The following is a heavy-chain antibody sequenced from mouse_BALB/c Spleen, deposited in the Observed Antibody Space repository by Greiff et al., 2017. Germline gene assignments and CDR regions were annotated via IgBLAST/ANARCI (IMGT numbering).Heavy chain of an antibody. Sequence: VQLQQSGAGLVRPGASVKLSCTASGFTINDYYMHWVQQSPEQGLEWIGWIDPENGDTEYAPKFQGRATMTADTSSNTAYLQLSSLTSEDTAVYYCNARYDGYLYYAMDYWGQGTSVTVSS. CDR2: IDPENGDT. J-gene: IGHJ4*01. V-gene: IGHV14-4*02. D-gene: IGHD2-3*01. CDR1: GFTINDYY. CDR3: NARYDGYLYYAMDY.